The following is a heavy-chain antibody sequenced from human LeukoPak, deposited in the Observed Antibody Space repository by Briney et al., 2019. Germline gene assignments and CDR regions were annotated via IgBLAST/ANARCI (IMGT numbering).Heavy chain of an antibody. V-gene: IGHV3-74*01. J-gene: IGHJ4*02. Sequence: PGGSLRLSCAASGFTFSNYWMYWVRQAPGKGLVWVSRINGAGSTTNYADSVKGRFTISRDNGKNTLYLQMSSLRAEDSAVYYCARGGVYYPLDYWGQGTLVTVSS. CDR3: ARGGVYYPLDY. CDR1: GFTFSNYW. CDR2: INGAGSTT. D-gene: IGHD3-16*01.